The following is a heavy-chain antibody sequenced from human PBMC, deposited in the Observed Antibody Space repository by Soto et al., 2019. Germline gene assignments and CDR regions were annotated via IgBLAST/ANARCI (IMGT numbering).Heavy chain of an antibody. J-gene: IGHJ5*01. D-gene: IGHD6-6*01. CDR2: ISTYTGNT. V-gene: IGHV1-18*01. Sequence: PPVSVKVSCKASGYNFTTYGISWVRQAPGQGLEWMGWISTYTGNTNYPQSLQGRLTMTTDTSTSTAYMELRGLRSDDTAVYYCARDQDYSSSWFRLDWFDTWGQAPLVTVSS. CDR1: GYNFTTYG. CDR3: ARDQDYSSSWFRLDWFDT.